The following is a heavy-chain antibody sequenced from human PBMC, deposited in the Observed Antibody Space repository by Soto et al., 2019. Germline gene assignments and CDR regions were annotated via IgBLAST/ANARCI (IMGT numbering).Heavy chain of an antibody. CDR1: GGSFSGYY. D-gene: IGHD6-19*01. Sequence: QVQLQQWGAGLLKPSETLSLTCAVYGGSFSGYYWSWIRQPPGKGLEWIGEINHSGSTNYNPSLKRRFTISIDTSKNQFSLKLSSVTAADTAIYYCARDSLGIAVLGTGRSKNNWFDPWGQGTLVTVSS. J-gene: IGHJ5*02. CDR2: INHSGST. V-gene: IGHV4-34*01. CDR3: ARDSLGIAVLGTGRSKNNWFDP.